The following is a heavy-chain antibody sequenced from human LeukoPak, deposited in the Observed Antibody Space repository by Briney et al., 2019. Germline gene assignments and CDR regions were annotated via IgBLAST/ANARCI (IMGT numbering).Heavy chain of an antibody. Sequence: GASVKVSCKASGYTFTGYYMHWVRQAPGQGLEWMGWINPNSGGTNYAQKFQGRVTMTRDTSISTAYLELSTLRSDDTAVYYCARAYCSGGRCYSPPDYWGQGTLVTVSS. V-gene: IGHV1-2*02. J-gene: IGHJ4*02. CDR3: ARAYCSGGRCYSPPDY. D-gene: IGHD2-15*01. CDR1: GYTFTGYY. CDR2: INPNSGGT.